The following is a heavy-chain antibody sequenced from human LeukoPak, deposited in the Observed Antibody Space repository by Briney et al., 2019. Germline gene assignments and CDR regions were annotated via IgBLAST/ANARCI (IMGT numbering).Heavy chain of an antibody. CDR2: INPSGGST. D-gene: IGHD5-12*01. CDR3: ARGWEGTYQYSGYGAGGY. CDR1: GYTFTSYY. J-gene: IGHJ4*02. Sequence: ASVKVSCKASGYTFTSYYMHWVRQAPGQGLEWMGIINPSGGSTSYAQKFQGRVTMTRDTSTSTVYMELSSLRSEDTAVYYCARGWEGTYQYSGYGAGGYWGQGTLVTVSS. V-gene: IGHV1-46*01.